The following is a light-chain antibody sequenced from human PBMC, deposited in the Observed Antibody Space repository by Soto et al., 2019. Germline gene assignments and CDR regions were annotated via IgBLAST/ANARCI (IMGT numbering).Light chain of an antibody. Sequence: IHMTHAPSSLSASVVDRVSITFQASQNINNYLNWYQQKPGRAPKLLIYDASNLEAGVPSRFRGSGSGTDFTFTISRLQPEDIATYYCQQYENLPTFGQGTRLEIK. CDR3: QQYENLPT. CDR2: DAS. J-gene: IGKJ5*01. V-gene: IGKV1-33*01. CDR1: QNINNY.